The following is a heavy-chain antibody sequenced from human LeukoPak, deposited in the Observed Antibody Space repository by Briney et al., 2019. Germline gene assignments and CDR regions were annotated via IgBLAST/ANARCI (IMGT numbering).Heavy chain of an antibody. CDR1: GYSISSGYY. CDR3: ARLSSSGWSY. V-gene: IGHV4-38-2*01. D-gene: IGHD6-19*01. CDR2: IYHSGST. J-gene: IGHJ4*02. Sequence: SSETLSLTCAVSGYSISSGYYWGWIRQPPGKGLEWIGRIYHSGSTYYNPSLKSRVPISVDTSKNQFSLKLSSVTAADTAVYYCARLSSSGWSYWGQGTLVTVSS.